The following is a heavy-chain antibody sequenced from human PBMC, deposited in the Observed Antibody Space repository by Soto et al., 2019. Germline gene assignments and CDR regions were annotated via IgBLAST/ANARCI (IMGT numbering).Heavy chain of an antibody. CDR2: ISSSSSTI. Sequence: GGSLRLSCAASGFTFSSYSMNWVRQAPGKGLEWVSYISSSSSTIYYADSVKGRFTISRDNAKNSLYLQMNSLRAEDTAVYYCAGVVGRIAAAGTSINPKLYYYYYYMDVWGKGTTVTVSS. CDR1: GFTFSSYS. J-gene: IGHJ6*03. CDR3: AGVVGRIAAAGTSINPKLYYYYYYMDV. D-gene: IGHD6-13*01. V-gene: IGHV3-48*01.